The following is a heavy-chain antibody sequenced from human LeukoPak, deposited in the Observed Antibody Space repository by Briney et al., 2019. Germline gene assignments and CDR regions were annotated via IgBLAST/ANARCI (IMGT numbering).Heavy chain of an antibody. CDR2: IKQDGSEK. D-gene: IGHD6-19*01. Sequence: GGSLRLSCAASGFTFSSYWMSWVRQAPGKGLEWVANIKQDGSEKYYVDSVKGRFTISRDNAKNSLYLQMNSLRAEDTAVYYCARDTNSQWLTDPPDYWGQGTLVTVSS. CDR1: GFTFSSYW. CDR3: ARDTNSQWLTDPPDY. J-gene: IGHJ4*02. V-gene: IGHV3-7*01.